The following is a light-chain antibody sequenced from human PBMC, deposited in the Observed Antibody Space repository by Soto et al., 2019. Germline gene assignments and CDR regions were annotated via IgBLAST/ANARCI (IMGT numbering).Light chain of an antibody. CDR2: GTG. Sequence: EIVLTQSPGTLSFSPGQRATLSCRASQSISRSYLAWYQHKRGQAPRLLMFGTGSRATGIPDRFSGTGSGTDFTLIINRLEPEDFAVYYCQQYSSTPHTFGQGTKVDIK. J-gene: IGKJ2*01. CDR3: QQYSSTPHT. CDR1: QSISRSY. V-gene: IGKV3-20*01.